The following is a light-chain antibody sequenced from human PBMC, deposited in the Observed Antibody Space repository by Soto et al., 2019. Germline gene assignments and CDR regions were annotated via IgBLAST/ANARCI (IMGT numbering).Light chain of an antibody. Sequence: DIQMTQSPSFVSASVGDRVTITCRASQGISSWLAWYQHKPGRAPKLLIHAAFSLESGVPSRFSRSGSGTDFTLIISSLQPEDVATYYCQQTTSFPLTFGGGTKVEIK. CDR2: AAF. J-gene: IGKJ4*01. CDR1: QGISSW. CDR3: QQTTSFPLT. V-gene: IGKV1-12*01.